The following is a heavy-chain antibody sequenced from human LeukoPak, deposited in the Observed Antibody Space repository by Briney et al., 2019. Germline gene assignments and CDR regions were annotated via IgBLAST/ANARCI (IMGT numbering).Heavy chain of an antibody. J-gene: IGHJ6*03. V-gene: IGHV3-21*01. CDR1: GFTFSSYS. CDR3: ARDSQDYYYYYYMDV. CDR2: ISSSSSYI. Sequence: GGSLRLSCAASGFTFSSYSMNWVRQAPGKGLEWVSSISSSSSYIYYADSVKGRFTISRDNAKNSLYLQMNSLRAEDTAVYYCARDSQDYYYYYYMDVWGKGTTVTVSS.